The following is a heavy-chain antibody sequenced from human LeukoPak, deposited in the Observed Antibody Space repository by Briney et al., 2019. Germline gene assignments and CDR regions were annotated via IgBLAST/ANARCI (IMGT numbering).Heavy chain of an antibody. V-gene: IGHV4-34*01. CDR1: GGSFSDYY. CDR2: INHGGST. Sequence: PSETLSLTRAVYGGSFSDYYCSWIRQPPGKGLEWIGEINHGGSTNYSPSLKSRVTISVDTSKNQFSLKLSSVTAADTALYYCGYSSGYQYHWGQGTLVTVSS. D-gene: IGHD3-22*01. CDR3: GYSSGYQYH. J-gene: IGHJ1*01.